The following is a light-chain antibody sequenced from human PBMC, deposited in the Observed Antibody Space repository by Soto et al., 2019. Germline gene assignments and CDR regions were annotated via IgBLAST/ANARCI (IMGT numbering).Light chain of an antibody. CDR2: GAS. J-gene: IGKJ1*01. CDR1: QNVRTF. Sequence: EVVLTQSPATLSLSPGERATLSCRASQNVRTFLDWYQQKPGQAPRLLIYGASNRATGIPARFSGSGSGTDFTLTISSLEPEDFAVYYCQQHSHWPPWTFGQGTRVEFQ. V-gene: IGKV3-11*01. CDR3: QQHSHWPPWT.